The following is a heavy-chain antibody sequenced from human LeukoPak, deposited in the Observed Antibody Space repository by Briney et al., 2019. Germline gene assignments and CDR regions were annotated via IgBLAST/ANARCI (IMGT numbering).Heavy chain of an antibody. CDR3: AELGITMIGGV. CDR2: IISSGSTI. J-gene: IGHJ6*04. D-gene: IGHD3-10*02. Sequence: GGSLGLSCAASGFTFSSYEMNWVRQAPGKGLEGVSYIISSGSTIYYADSVKGRFTISRDNAKNSLYLQMNSLRAEDTAVYYCAELGITMIGGVWGKGTTVTISS. V-gene: IGHV3-48*03. CDR1: GFTFSSYE.